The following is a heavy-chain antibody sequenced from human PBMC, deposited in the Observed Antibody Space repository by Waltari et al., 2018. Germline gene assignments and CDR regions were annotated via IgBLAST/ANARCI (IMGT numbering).Heavy chain of an antibody. CDR2: INHSGST. Sequence: QVQLQQWGAGLLKPSETLSLTCAVYGGSFSGYSWSWIRQPPGKGLEWIGEINHSGSTNYNPSLKSRVTISVDTSKNQFSLKLSSVTAADTAVYYCAREIVATTPFDYWGQGTLVTVSS. D-gene: IGHD5-12*01. V-gene: IGHV4-34*01. CDR1: GGSFSGYS. CDR3: AREIVATTPFDY. J-gene: IGHJ4*02.